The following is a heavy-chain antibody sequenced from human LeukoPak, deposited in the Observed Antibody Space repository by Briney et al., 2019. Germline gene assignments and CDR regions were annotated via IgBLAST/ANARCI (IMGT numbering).Heavy chain of an antibody. CDR2: ISTDGYTT. D-gene: IGHD2-15*01. CDR1: GLAFSAYK. CDR3: VVGGSPGY. V-gene: IGHV3-74*01. Sequence: GGSMRLSCAASGLAFSAYKMHWVRQAPRKGLVWVSRISTDGYTTDYADFVQGRFTASRDNTKDTWSLEMNSLRAEDTAVYYCVVGGSPGYWGQGTLVTVSS. J-gene: IGHJ4*02.